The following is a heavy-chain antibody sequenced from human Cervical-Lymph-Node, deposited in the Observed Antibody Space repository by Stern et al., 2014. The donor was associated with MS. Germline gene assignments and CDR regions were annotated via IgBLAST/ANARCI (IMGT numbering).Heavy chain of an antibody. Sequence: VQLVQSGGGLVQPGRSLRLSCAASGFTFDDYAMHWVRHAPGKGLEWVSGISWNSGSIGYADSVKGRFTISRDNAKNSLYLQMNSLRAEDTALYYCAKDMMGYYYGMDVWGQGTTVTVSS. CDR3: AKDMMGYYYGMDV. V-gene: IGHV3-9*01. CDR1: GFTFDDYA. CDR2: ISWNSGSI. J-gene: IGHJ6*02. D-gene: IGHD5-24*01.